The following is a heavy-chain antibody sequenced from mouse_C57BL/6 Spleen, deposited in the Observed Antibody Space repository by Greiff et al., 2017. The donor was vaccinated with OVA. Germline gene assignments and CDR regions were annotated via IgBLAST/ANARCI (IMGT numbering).Heavy chain of an antibody. CDR2: IYPGSGNT. V-gene: IGHV1-76*01. D-gene: IGHD3-2*02. Sequence: QVQLKESGAELVRPGASVKLSCKASGYTFTDYYINWVKQRPGQGLEWIARIYPGSGNTYYNEKFKGKATLTAEKSSSTAYMQLSSLTSEDSAVYFYARPSSGYAMDYWGQGTSVTVSS. J-gene: IGHJ4*01. CDR3: ARPSSGYAMDY. CDR1: GYTFTDYY.